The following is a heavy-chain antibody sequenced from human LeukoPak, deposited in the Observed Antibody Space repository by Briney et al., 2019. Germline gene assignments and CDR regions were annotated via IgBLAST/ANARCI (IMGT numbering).Heavy chain of an antibody. Sequence: LSLTCTVSGGSISSYYWSWIRQPPGKGLEWVGFIRSKAFGGTTEYAASAKGRFTISRDDSKSIASLQMNSLKTEDTAVYYCTSPRNYYGSGGYYDWGQGTLVTVSS. J-gene: IGHJ4*02. V-gene: IGHV3-49*03. CDR2: IRSKAFGGTT. D-gene: IGHD3-10*01. CDR3: TSPRNYYGSGGYYD. CDR1: GGSISSYY.